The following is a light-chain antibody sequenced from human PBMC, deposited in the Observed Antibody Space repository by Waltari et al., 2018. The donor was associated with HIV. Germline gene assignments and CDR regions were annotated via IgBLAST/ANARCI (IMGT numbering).Light chain of an antibody. Sequence: EIVLTQSPGTLSLSPGERATLSCRASQSVSSSYLAWYQQKPGQAPRLLIYGASSRATGIPDRFSGSGSGTDFTLTISRLEPEDFAVYYCHQYADSLFTFGPGTKVDIK. V-gene: IGKV3-20*01. CDR2: GAS. J-gene: IGKJ3*01. CDR3: HQYADSLFT. CDR1: QSVSSSY.